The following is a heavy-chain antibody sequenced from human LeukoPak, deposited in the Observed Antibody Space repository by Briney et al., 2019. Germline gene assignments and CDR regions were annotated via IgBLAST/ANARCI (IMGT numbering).Heavy chain of an antibody. CDR1: GGSLNPYY. J-gene: IGHJ5*02. Sequence: PSETLSLTCTVSGGSLNPYYWSWIRQPPGKGLEWIGYIYYSGSTNYNPSLKSRVTISVDTSKNQFSLKLSSVTAADTAVYYCARQYSSSWYWWFDPWGQGTLVTVSS. CDR3: ARQYSSSWYWWFDP. CDR2: IYYSGST. D-gene: IGHD6-13*01. V-gene: IGHV4-59*08.